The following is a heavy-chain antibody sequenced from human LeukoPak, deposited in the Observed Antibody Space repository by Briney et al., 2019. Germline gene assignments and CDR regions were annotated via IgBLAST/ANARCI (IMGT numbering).Heavy chain of an antibody. CDR1: GYTFTSYD. CDR2: MNPNSGNT. V-gene: IGHV1-8*01. Sequence: ASVKVSCKASGYTFTSYDINWVRQATGQGLEWMGWMNPNSGNTGYAQKFQGRVTMTRNTSISTAYVELSSLRSEDTAVYYCARWSDDTAMYYFDYWGQGTLVTVSS. CDR3: ARWSDDTAMYYFDY. J-gene: IGHJ4*02. D-gene: IGHD5-18*01.